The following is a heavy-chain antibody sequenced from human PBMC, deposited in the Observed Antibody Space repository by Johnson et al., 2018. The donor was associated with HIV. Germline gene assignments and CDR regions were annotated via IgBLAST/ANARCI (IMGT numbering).Heavy chain of an antibody. V-gene: IGHV3-53*01. D-gene: IGHD1-26*01. J-gene: IGHJ3*02. Sequence: VQLVESGGGLIQPGGSLRLSCAASGFTVSSNYMSWVRQAPGKGLEWVSLIYSGGRTYYADSVKGRFTISRDNSKNTLYLQMNTLRAEDTAVYYCAKAFEPLGGSYLDAFDIWGQGTMVTVSS. CDR2: IYSGGRT. CDR1: GFTVSSNY. CDR3: AKAFEPLGGSYLDAFDI.